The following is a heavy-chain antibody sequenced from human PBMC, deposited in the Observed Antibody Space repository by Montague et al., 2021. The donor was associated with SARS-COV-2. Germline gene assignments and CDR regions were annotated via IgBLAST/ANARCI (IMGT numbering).Heavy chain of an antibody. Sequence: PALVKPTQTLTLTCTFSGFSLSTSGVCVSWIRQPPGKALEWLARIDWDDDKYYSTSLKTRFTISKDTSKNQVVLTMTNMDPVDTATYYCARMTGTTAFDYWGQGTLVTVSS. D-gene: IGHD1-1*01. V-gene: IGHV2-70*11. CDR1: GFSLSTSGVC. J-gene: IGHJ4*02. CDR3: ARMTGTTAFDY. CDR2: IDWDDDK.